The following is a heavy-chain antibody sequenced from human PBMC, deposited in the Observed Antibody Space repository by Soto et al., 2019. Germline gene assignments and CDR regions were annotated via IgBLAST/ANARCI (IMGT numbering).Heavy chain of an antibody. CDR1: GVSISSSF. CDR2: IYSGGSA. V-gene: IGHV4-4*07. CDR3: VKDHAALGAFDF. Sequence: SETLSLTCSVSGVSISSSFWSWIRQPAGKGPEYIRRIYSGGSANQNPSLKSRLTMSIDTSKNQFSLRLTSVTAADTAVYYCVKDHAALGAFDFWGHGILVTVSS. J-gene: IGHJ4*01. D-gene: IGHD6-25*01.